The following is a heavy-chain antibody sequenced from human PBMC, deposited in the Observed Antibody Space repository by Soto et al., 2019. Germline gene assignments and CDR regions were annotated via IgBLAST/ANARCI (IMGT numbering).Heavy chain of an antibody. Sequence: PGGSLRLSCAASGFTFNNFAMSWVRQAPGKGLEWVSGVSGSGVSTYNADSVKGRVTISRDNSKNTLFLQMDSLRAEDTAIYYCAKDEYYDFWSGSSFDSWGQGTLVTVSS. CDR1: GFTFNNFA. J-gene: IGHJ4*02. D-gene: IGHD3-3*01. CDR2: VSGSGVST. V-gene: IGHV3-23*01. CDR3: AKDEYYDFWSGSSFDS.